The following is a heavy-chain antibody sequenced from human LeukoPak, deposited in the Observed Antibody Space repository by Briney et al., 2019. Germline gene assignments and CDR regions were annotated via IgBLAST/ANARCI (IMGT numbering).Heavy chain of an antibody. D-gene: IGHD3-10*01. CDR2: ISSSGSTI. V-gene: IGHV3-11*01. J-gene: IGHJ6*03. CDR3: ARAVSGGVYYYYYMDV. Sequence: GGSLRLSCAASGFTFSDYYMSWIRQAPGKGLEWVSYISSSGSTIYYADSVKGRFSISRDNAKNSLYLQMNSLRAEDTAVYYCARAVSGGVYYYYYMDVWGKGTTVTVSS. CDR1: GFTFSDYY.